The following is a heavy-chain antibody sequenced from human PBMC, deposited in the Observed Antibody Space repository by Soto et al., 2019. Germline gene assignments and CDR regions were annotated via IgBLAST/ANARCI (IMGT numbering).Heavy chain of an antibody. CDR3: ASSAGRY. CDR2: IYYRGST. Sequence: QVQLQESGPGLVKPSETLSLTCTVSGGSISSYYWSWIRQPPGKGLEWIGYIYYRGSTNYNPSHRSRATIAAVASKHLFSPTLSSVTAAGTGVFHCASSAGRYWGQGTLVTVSS. CDR1: GGSISSYY. V-gene: IGHV4-59*01. J-gene: IGHJ4*02. D-gene: IGHD2-15*01.